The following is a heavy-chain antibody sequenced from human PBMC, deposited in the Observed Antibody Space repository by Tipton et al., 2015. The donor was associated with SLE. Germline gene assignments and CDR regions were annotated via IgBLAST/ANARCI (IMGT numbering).Heavy chain of an antibody. Sequence: LRLSCTVSGGSISSSSYYWGWIRQPPGKGLEWVGGIYYSGSTYYNPSLKSRVTISVDTSKNQFSLKLSSVTAADTAVYYCARAPNLTPTVAAAGTDYFDYWGQGTLVTVSS. J-gene: IGHJ4*02. V-gene: IGHV4-39*01. D-gene: IGHD6-13*01. CDR1: GGSISSSSYY. CDR2: IYYSGST. CDR3: ARAPNLTPTVAAAGTDYFDY.